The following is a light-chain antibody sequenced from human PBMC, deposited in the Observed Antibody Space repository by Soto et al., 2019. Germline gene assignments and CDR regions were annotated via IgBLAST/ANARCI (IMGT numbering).Light chain of an antibody. V-gene: IGKV1-27*01. CDR1: QGISTY. CDR2: GAS. J-gene: IGKJ1*01. Sequence: DIQMTQSPSSLSASVGDRVTITCRASQGISTYLAWYQQKPGKVPYLLIYGASTLQSGVPSRFSGSGSGADFSLTISSLHPEDVATYYGQKYNSAPWTFGQGTNVEIK. CDR3: QKYNSAPWT.